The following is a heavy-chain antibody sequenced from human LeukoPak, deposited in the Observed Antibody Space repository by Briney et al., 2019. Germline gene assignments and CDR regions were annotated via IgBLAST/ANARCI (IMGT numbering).Heavy chain of an antibody. Sequence: QPGGSLRLSCAASGFTFSRYSMSWVRQAPGEGLVWVSRINPDGSRTDYADSVKGRFTISRDNTKNTVDLQMNSLRAEDTAVYYCARDFEAPSNCWGQGTLVTVSS. J-gene: IGHJ4*02. D-gene: IGHD3-9*01. V-gene: IGHV3-74*01. CDR1: GFTFSRYS. CDR2: INPDGSRT. CDR3: ARDFEAPSNC.